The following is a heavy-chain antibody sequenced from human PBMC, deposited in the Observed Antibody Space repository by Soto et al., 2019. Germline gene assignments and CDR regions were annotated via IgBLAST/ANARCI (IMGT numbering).Heavy chain of an antibody. V-gene: IGHV4-59*08. D-gene: IGHD3-10*01. CDR3: ARFRMVRGVIIGPVEAFDI. Sequence: QVQLQESGPGLVKPSETLSLTCTVSGGSISSYYWSWIRQPPGKGLEWIGYIYYSGSTNYNPSLKSRVNISVDTSKNQFSLKLSSVTAADTAVYYCARFRMVRGVIIGPVEAFDIWGQGTMVTVSS. CDR2: IYYSGST. CDR1: GGSISSYY. J-gene: IGHJ3*02.